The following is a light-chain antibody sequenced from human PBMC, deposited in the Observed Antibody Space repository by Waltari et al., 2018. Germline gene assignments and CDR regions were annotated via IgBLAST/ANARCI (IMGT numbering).Light chain of an antibody. Sequence: DIQLTQSPSFLSASIGDRVTITCRASQDISSYLAWYQQKPGKAPKLLIYAASTLQSGVPLRFSGSGSGTEFTLTISSLQPEDFATYYCQQLSIYPRTFGQGTKLEIK. CDR3: QQLSIYPRT. J-gene: IGKJ2*01. V-gene: IGKV1-9*01. CDR2: AAS. CDR1: QDISSY.